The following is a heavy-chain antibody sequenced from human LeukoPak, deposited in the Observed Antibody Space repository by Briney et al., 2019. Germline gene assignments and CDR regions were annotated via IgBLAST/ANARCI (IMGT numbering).Heavy chain of an antibody. V-gene: IGHV4-39*01. J-gene: IGHJ4*02. CDR3: ASRVDTAMVTYYFDY. D-gene: IGHD5-18*01. CDR1: SSYA. Sequence: SSYAMSWVRQPPGKGLEWIGSIYYSGSAYYNPSLKSRVTISVDTSKNQFSLKLSSVTAADTAVYYCASRVDTAMVTYYFDYWGQGTLVTVSS. CDR2: IYYSGSA.